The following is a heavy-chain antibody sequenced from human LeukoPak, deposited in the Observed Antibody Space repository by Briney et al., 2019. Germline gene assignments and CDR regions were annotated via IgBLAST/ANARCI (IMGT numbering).Heavy chain of an antibody. V-gene: IGHV3-49*04. CDR1: GFTFGDYA. Sequence: GGSLRLSCTASGFTFGDYAMSWVRQAPGKGLEWVGFIRSKTYGGTPEYAASVKGRFTISRDDSKSIAYLQMNSLKTEDTAVYYCTRDSAYFRTFDYWGQGTLVTVSS. CDR3: TRDSAYFRTFDY. J-gene: IGHJ4*02. CDR2: IRSKTYGGTP. D-gene: IGHD2/OR15-2a*01.